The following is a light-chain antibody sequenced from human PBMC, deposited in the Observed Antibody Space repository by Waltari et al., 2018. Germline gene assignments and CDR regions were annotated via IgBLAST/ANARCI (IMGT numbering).Light chain of an antibody. CDR1: QSVRY. Sequence: EIVLTQSPATLSLSPGERATLSCRASQSVRYVAWFQHKPGQTPRLLISDASNRATGIPARFSGSGSGTDFTLTISSLEPEDFAVYYCQQRTTWRACTFGGGTKVELK. J-gene: IGKJ4*01. CDR2: DAS. CDR3: QQRTTWRACT. V-gene: IGKV3-11*01.